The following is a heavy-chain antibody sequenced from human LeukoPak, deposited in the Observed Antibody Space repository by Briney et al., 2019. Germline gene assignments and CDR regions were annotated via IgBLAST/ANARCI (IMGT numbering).Heavy chain of an antibody. CDR1: GFAFSTYA. CDR2: VSSAGDST. CDR3: ARDLDTRNSYEFGY. D-gene: IGHD5-18*01. J-gene: IGHJ4*02. Sequence: PGGSLRLSCAASGFAFSTYAMSWVRQAPGKGLEWVSTVSSAGDSTYYADSVKGRFTVSRDNSKNTLSLQMNSLRAEDTAIYYCARDLDTRNSYEFGYWGQGILVTVSS. V-gene: IGHV3-23*01.